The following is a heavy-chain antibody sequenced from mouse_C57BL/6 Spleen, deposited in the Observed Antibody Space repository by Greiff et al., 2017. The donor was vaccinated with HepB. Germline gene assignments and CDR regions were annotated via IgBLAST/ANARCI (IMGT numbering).Heavy chain of an antibody. CDR3: ARDDWDETY. CDR1: GFTFSSYA. CDR2: ISDGGSYT. V-gene: IGHV5-4*01. J-gene: IGHJ3*01. Sequence: DVHLVESGGGLVKPGGSLKLSCAASGFTFSSYAMSWVRQTPEKRLEWVATISDGGSYTYYPDNVKGRFTISRDNAKNNLYLQMSHLKSEDTAMYYCARDDWDETYWGQGTLVTVSA. D-gene: IGHD4-1*01.